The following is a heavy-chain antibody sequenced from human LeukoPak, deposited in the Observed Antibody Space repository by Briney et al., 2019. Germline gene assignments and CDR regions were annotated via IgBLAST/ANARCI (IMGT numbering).Heavy chain of an antibody. V-gene: IGHV4-59*01. D-gene: IGHD2-2*01. CDR3: ARGSSSSRGYYFDY. CDR2: IDYSGSI. Sequence: SETQSLTGTVSGGSISSYYWSWIRQPTGKGLEWIGYIDYSGSINYSPSLKSRVTISVDTSKSQFSLKWSSVTAADTGAYYCARGSSSSRGYYFDYWGQGTLVTVSP. CDR1: GGSISSYY. J-gene: IGHJ4*02.